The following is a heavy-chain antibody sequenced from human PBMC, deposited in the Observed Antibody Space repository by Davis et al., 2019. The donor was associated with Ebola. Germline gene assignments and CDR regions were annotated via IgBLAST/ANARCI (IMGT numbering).Heavy chain of an antibody. CDR1: GYTFTSYY. D-gene: IGHD2-15*01. Sequence: AASVKVFCKASGYTFTSYYMHWVRQAPGQGLEWMGIINPSGGSTSYAQKFQGRVTMTRDTSTSTVYMELSSLRSEDTAVYYCARDVVVVVAATNSGFYYGMDVWGQGTTVTVSS. CDR2: INPSGGST. V-gene: IGHV1-46*01. CDR3: ARDVVVVVAATNSGFYYGMDV. J-gene: IGHJ6*02.